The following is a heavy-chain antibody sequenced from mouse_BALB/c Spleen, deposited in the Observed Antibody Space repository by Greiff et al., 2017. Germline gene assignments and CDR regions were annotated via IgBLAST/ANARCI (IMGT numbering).Heavy chain of an antibody. Sequence: QVQLQQPGAELVKPGASVKLSCKASGYTFTSYWIHWVKQRPGQGLEWIGEIDPSDSYTNYNQKFKGKATLTVDKSSSTAYMQLSSLTSEDSAVYYCARLIYDYGAMDYWGQGTSVTVSS. CDR1: GYTFTSYW. V-gene: IGHV1-69*02. CDR2: IDPSDSYT. CDR3: ARLIYDYGAMDY. J-gene: IGHJ4*01. D-gene: IGHD2-3*01.